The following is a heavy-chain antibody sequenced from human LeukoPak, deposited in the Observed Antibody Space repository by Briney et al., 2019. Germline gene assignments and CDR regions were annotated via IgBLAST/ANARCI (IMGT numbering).Heavy chain of an antibody. D-gene: IGHD3-16*02. CDR1: GYTFTGYY. CDR3: ARVFDYVWGSYRVFDY. V-gene: IGHV1-2*02. J-gene: IGHJ4*02. CDR2: INPNSGGT. Sequence: ASVKVSCKASGYTFTGYYMHWVRQAPGQGLEWMGWINPNSGGTNYAQKFQGRVTMTRDTSISTAYMELSRLRSDDTAVYYCARVFDYVWGSYRVFDYWGQGTLVTVSS.